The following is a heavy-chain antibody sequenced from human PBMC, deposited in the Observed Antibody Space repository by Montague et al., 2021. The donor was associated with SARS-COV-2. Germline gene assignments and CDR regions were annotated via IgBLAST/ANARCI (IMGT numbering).Heavy chain of an antibody. Sequence: SLRLSCAASGFTFSSYAMSWVRQAPGKGLEWVSGISWNSGSIGYADSVKGRFTISRDNAKNSLYLQMNSLRAEDTALYYCALPQELGFDYWGQGTLVTVSS. J-gene: IGHJ4*02. CDR3: ALPQELGFDY. CDR2: ISWNSGSI. D-gene: IGHD7-27*01. V-gene: IGHV3-9*01. CDR1: GFTFSSYA.